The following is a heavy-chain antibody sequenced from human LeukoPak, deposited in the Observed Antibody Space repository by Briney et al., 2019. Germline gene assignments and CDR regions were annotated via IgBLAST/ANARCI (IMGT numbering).Heavy chain of an antibody. CDR1: GFTFSSYS. V-gene: IGHV3-21*01. CDR3: ARDASGWYPSDAFDI. CDR2: ISSSSYI. D-gene: IGHD6-19*01. Sequence: PGGSLRLSCAASGFTFSSYSMNWVRQAPGKGLEWVSSISSSSYIYYADSVKGRFTISRDNAKTSLYLQMNSVRAEDTAVYYCARDASGWYPSDAFDIWGQGTMVTVSS. J-gene: IGHJ3*02.